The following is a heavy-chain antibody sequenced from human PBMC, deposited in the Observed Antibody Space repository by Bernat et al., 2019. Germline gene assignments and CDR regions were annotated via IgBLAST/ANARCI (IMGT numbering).Heavy chain of an antibody. CDR2: ISYDGSNK. D-gene: IGHD2-15*01. CDR3: AKEAGYCSGGSCYSSEYYGMDV. J-gene: IGHJ6*02. CDR1: GFTFSSYG. Sequence: VKLVESGGGVVQPGRSLRLSCAASGFTFSSYGMHWVRQAPGKGLEWVAVISYDGSNKYYADSVKGRFTISRDNSKNTLYLQMNSLRAEDTAVYYCAKEAGYCSGGSCYSSEYYGMDVWGQGTTVTVSS. V-gene: IGHV3-30*18.